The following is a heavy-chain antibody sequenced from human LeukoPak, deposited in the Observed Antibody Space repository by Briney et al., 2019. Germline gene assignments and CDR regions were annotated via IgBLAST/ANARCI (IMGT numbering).Heavy chain of an antibody. J-gene: IGHJ4*02. Sequence: SETLSLTCAVYGGSFSGYYWSWIRQPPGKGLEWIGEINHSGSTNYNPSLKSRVTISVGTSKNQFSLKLSSVTAADTAVYYCARGLFTRFLVYWGQGTLVTVSS. CDR1: GGSFSGYY. CDR3: ARGLFTRFLVY. D-gene: IGHD3-10*01. CDR2: INHSGST. V-gene: IGHV4-34*01.